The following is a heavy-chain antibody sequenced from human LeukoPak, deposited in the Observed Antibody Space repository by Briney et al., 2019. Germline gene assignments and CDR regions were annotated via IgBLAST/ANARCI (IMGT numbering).Heavy chain of an antibody. CDR2: IYSTGST. CDR3: ARRTTVTPNWFDP. D-gene: IGHD4-17*01. J-gene: IGHJ5*02. V-gene: IGHV4-59*08. CDR1: GGPISSYQ. Sequence: PSETLSLTCTVSGGPISSYQWSWIRQPPGKGLEWIGYIYSTGSTNYHPPLNSRITISLDTSKNQFSLKLSSVTAADTAVYYCARRTTVTPNWFDPWGQGTLVTVSS.